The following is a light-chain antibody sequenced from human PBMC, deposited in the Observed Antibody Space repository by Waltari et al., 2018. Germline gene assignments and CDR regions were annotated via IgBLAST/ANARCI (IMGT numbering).Light chain of an antibody. V-gene: IGKV2-28*01. Sequence: DIVMTQSPLSLPVTPGEPASIPCRSSQSLLHSNGYNYLDWYVQKPGQSPQLLIYLGSHRASGVPDRFSGSGSGRDFTLKISRVGAEDVGVYYCMQALQTLGTFGGGTKVEIK. J-gene: IGKJ4*01. CDR3: MQALQTLGT. CDR2: LGS. CDR1: QSLLHSNGYNY.